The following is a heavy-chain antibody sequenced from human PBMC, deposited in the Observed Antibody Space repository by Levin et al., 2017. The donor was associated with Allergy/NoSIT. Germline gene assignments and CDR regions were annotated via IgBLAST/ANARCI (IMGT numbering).Heavy chain of an antibody. J-gene: IGHJ6*02. D-gene: IGHD6-19*01. V-gene: IGHV5-51*01. Sequence: KVSCKGPGYSFTSYWIGWVRQMPGKGLEWMGIIYPGDSDTRYSPSFQGQVTISADKSISTAYLQWSSLKASDTAMYYCARRKAAVAGRYYYYGMDVWGQGTTVTVSS. CDR2: IYPGDSDT. CDR3: ARRKAAVAGRYYYYGMDV. CDR1: GYSFTSYW.